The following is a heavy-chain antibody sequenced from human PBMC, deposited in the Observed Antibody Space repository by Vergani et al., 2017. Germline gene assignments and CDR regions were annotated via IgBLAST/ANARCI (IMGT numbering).Heavy chain of an antibody. Sequence: QVQLQESGPGLVKPSQTLSLTCTVSGGSISSGSYYWSWIRQPAGKGLEWIGRIYTSGSTNYNPSLKSRVTISVDTSKNQFSLKLSSVTAADTAVYYCARGYGGWDFWSGYYNQVDYWGQGTLVTVSS. CDR2: IYTSGST. D-gene: IGHD3-3*01. V-gene: IGHV4-61*02. J-gene: IGHJ4*02. CDR3: ARGYGGWDFWSGYYNQVDY. CDR1: GGSISSGSYY.